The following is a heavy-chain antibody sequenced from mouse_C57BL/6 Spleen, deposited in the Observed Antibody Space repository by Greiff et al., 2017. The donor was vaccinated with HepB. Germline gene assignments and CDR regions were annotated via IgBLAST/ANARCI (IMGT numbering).Heavy chain of an antibody. CDR2: IYPGSGST. V-gene: IGHV1-55*01. D-gene: IGHD1-1*01. CDR3: ARETTVVADYYAMEY. Sequence: VQLQQPGAELVKPGASVKMSCKASGYTFTSYWITWVKQRPGQGLEWIGDIYPGSGSTNYNEKFKSKATLTVDTTSSTAYMQLSSLTSEDSAVYYCARETTVVADYYAMEYWGQGTSVTVSS. CDR1: GYTFTSYW. J-gene: IGHJ4*01.